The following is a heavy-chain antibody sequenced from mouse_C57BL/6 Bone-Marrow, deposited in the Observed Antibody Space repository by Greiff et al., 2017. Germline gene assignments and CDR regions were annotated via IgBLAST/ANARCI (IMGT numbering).Heavy chain of an antibody. V-gene: IGHV5-16*01. CDR3: ARDEGSRYFDV. CDR2: INYDGSST. Sequence: EVQLMESEGGLVQPGSSMKLSCTASGFTFSDYYMAWVRQVPEKGLEWVANINYDGSSTYYLDSLKSRFIISRDNAKNILYLQMSSLKSEDTATYYCARDEGSRYFDVWGTGTTVTVSS. CDR1: GFTFSDYY. J-gene: IGHJ1*03.